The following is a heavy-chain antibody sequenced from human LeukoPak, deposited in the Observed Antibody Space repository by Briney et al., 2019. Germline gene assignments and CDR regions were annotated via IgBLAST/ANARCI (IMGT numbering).Heavy chain of an antibody. V-gene: IGHV1-69*05. CDR2: VIPIFGTT. CDR3: ARSYLVFNWLDP. CDR1: GGTFNNYA. D-gene: IGHD2-8*01. J-gene: IGHJ5*02. Sequence: ASVKVSCKASGGTFNNYATSWVRQAPGQGLEWMGGVIPIFGTTNSTQNFQGRLTITTDEPTNTAYMELSSLTSEDTAVYYCARSYLVFNWLDPWGQGTLVTVSS.